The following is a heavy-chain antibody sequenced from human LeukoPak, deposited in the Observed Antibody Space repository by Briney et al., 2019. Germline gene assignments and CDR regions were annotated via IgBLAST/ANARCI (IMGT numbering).Heavy chain of an antibody. CDR1: GFTYSNYA. V-gene: IGHV3-21*04. D-gene: IGHD5-24*01. Sequence: GGSXRLSCAASGFTYSNYAMSWVRQAPGKGLEWVSSISSSSSYIYYADSVKGRFTISRDNAKNSLYLQMNSLRAEDTAVYYRAKDPPWLPWGQGTLVTVSS. J-gene: IGHJ5*02. CDR2: ISSSSSYI. CDR3: AKDPPWLP.